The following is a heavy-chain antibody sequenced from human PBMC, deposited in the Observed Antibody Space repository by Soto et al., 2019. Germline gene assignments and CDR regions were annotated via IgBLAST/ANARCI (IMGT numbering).Heavy chain of an antibody. CDR2: ISGSGGST. CDR1: GFTFSSYA. V-gene: IGHV3-23*01. Sequence: GGSLRLSCAASGFTFSSYAMSWVRQAPGKGLEWVSAISGSGGSTYYADSVKGRFTISRDNSKNTLYLQMNSLRAEDTAVYYCAKAPMYYYDSSGYQDYWGQGTLVTVSS. CDR3: AKAPMYYYDSSGYQDY. D-gene: IGHD3-22*01. J-gene: IGHJ4*02.